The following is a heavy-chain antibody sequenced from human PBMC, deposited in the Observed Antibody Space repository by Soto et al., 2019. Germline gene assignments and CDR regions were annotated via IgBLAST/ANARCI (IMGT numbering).Heavy chain of an antibody. D-gene: IGHD3-22*01. J-gene: IGHJ3*01. CDR2: VSGSGAAT. CDR1: GFSFWKYA. Sequence: GESLKISCAASGFSFWKYAMSWVRQAPRKGLEWVAGVSGSGAATYYADSVRGRFIVSRDNSKDTLLLQMNTLGAEDTAVYYCAKTRLYDNNDYHRDGFDVWGPGTVVTVS. V-gene: IGHV3-23*01. CDR3: AKTRLYDNNDYHRDGFDV.